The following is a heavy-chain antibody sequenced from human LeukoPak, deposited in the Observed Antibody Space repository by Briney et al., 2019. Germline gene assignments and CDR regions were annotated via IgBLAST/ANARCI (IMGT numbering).Heavy chain of an antibody. J-gene: IGHJ5*02. CDR1: GFTFSSYA. Sequence: RGSLTLSCAASGFTFSSYAMSWVCPAPGNGLEWVSAISGSGGSTYYADSMKGRFTISRDNSKITLYLQMNSRRAEDTAVYYCAKDVFELRYFDGWFDPWGQGTLVTVSS. D-gene: IGHD3-9*01. V-gene: IGHV3-23*01. CDR2: ISGSGGST. CDR3: AKDVFELRYFDGWFDP.